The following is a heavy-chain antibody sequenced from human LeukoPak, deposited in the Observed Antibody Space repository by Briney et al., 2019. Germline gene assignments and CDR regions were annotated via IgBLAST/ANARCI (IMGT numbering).Heavy chain of an antibody. CDR1: GGSISSYY. V-gene: IGHV4-59*01. CDR2: IHYSGST. D-gene: IGHD3-9*01. J-gene: IGHJ4*02. CDR3: ARDGGGFTIFSGSPVPTFDH. Sequence: SETLSLTCTVSGGSISSYYWSWIRQPPGKGLEWIAYIHYSGSTNYNPSFKSRGTISIDTSKNEFSLRLNSVTAADTAVYYCARDGGGFTIFSGSPVPTFDHWGQGSLGTVSS.